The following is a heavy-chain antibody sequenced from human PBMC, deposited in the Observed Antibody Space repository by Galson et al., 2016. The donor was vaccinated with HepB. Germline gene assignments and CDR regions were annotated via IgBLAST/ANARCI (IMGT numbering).Heavy chain of an antibody. CDR2: IYHSGST. D-gene: IGHD2/OR15-2a*01. J-gene: IGHJ6*02. CDR1: GGSISSSNW. V-gene: IGHV4-4*02. CDR3: ARSHIIAFYYYYGMDV. Sequence: SETLSLTCAVSGGSISSSNWWSWVRQPPGKGLEWIGEIYHSGSTNYNTSLKSRVTITVDKSRNHFSLKLSSVTAADTAVYYCARSHIIAFYYYYGMDVWGQGTTVTVSS.